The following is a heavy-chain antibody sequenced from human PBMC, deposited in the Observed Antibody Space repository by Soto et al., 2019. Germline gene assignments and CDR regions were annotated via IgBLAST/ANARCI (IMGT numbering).Heavy chain of an antibody. CDR2: IRSKAYGGTT. J-gene: IGHJ6*02. CDR3: TRGCSSTSCYYYYYYGMDV. Sequence: GGSLRLSCTASGFTFGDYAMSWFRQAPGKGLEWVGFIRSKAYGGTTEYAASVKGRFTISRDDSKSIAYLQMNSLKTEDTAVYYCTRGCSSTSCYYYYYYGMDVWGQGTTVTVSS. CDR1: GFTFGDYA. V-gene: IGHV3-49*03. D-gene: IGHD2-2*01.